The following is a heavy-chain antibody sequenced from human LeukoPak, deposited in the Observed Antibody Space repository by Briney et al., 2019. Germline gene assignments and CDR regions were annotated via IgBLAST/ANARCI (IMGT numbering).Heavy chain of an antibody. CDR1: GFTFSSYW. D-gene: IGHD3-22*01. V-gene: IGHV3-7*01. Sequence: GGSLRLSCAASGFTFSSYWMSWVRQAPGKGLEWVANIKQDGSEKYYVDSVKGRFTISRDNAKNSLYLQMNSLRAEDTAVYYCARDGGSSGYYNWYYYYYYMDVWGKGTTVTVSS. CDR2: IKQDGSEK. J-gene: IGHJ6*03. CDR3: ARDGGSSGYYNWYYYYYYMDV.